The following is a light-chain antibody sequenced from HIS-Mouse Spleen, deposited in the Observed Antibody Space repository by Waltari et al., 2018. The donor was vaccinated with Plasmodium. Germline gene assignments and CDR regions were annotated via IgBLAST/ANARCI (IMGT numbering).Light chain of an antibody. CDR3: QQYNSYSWT. Sequence: DIQMTQSPSTLSASVGDRVTITCRASQSISSRLAWYQQKQGKAPKLLIYKASSLESGVPSRFRGNGSGTEFTLTISSLQPDDFATYYCQQYNSYSWTFGQGTKVEIK. CDR2: KAS. CDR1: QSISSR. J-gene: IGKJ1*01. V-gene: IGKV1-5*03.